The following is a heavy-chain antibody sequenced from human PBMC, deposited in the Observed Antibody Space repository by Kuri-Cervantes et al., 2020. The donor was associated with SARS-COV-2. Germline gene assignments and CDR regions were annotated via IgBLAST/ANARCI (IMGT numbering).Heavy chain of an antibody. V-gene: IGHV4-30-4*08. CDR2: IYYSGST. D-gene: IGHD3-16*01. CDR1: GGSTSSGDYY. CDR3: ARDQSGGRVPYYYYYMDV. J-gene: IGHJ6*03. Sequence: SETLSLTCTVSGGSTSSGDYYWSWIRQPPGKGLEWIGYIYYSGSTYYNPSLKSRVTISVDTSKNQFSLKLSSVTAADTAVYYCARDQSGGRVPYYYYYMDVWGKGTTVPSP.